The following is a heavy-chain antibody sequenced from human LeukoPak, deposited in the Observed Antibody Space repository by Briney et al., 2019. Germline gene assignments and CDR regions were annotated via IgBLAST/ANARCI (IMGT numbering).Heavy chain of an antibody. V-gene: IGHV4-61*02. CDR3: ARLSTVTTSFDY. CDR1: GGSISSGSYY. D-gene: IGHD4-17*01. J-gene: IGHJ4*02. Sequence: PSETLSLTCIVSGGSISSGSYYWSWIRQPAGKGLEWIGRVFTSGSTDYNPSLKSRVTMSVDTSKNQFSLKLSSVTAADTAVYYCARLSTVTTSFDYWGQGTLVTVSS. CDR2: VFTSGST.